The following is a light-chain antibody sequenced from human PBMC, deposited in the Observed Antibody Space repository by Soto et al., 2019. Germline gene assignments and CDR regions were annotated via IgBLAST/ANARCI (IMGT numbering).Light chain of an antibody. CDR3: CSYAGPYTP. CDR2: DVN. CDR1: GYTY. V-gene: IGLV2-11*01. J-gene: IGLJ2*01. Sequence: QSALTQPRSVSGSLGQSVTISCTSGYTYVSWYQQHPGKAPKLMIYDVNKRPSGVPDRFSGSKSGNTASLTISGLQAEDEADYYCCSYAGPYTPFGGGTQLTVL.